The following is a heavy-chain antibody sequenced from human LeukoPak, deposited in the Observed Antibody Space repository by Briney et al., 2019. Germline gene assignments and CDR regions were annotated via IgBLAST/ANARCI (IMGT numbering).Heavy chain of an antibody. CDR3: ARDPGSITIFGVVDYYYGMDV. CDR1: GGTFSSYA. Sequence: SVKVSCKASGGTFSSYAISWVRQAPGQGLEWMGGIIPSFGTANYAQKFQGRVTITADESTSTAYMELSSLRSEDTAVYYCARDPGSITIFGVVDYYYGMDVWGQGTTVTVSS. CDR2: IIPSFGTA. D-gene: IGHD3-3*01. J-gene: IGHJ6*02. V-gene: IGHV1-69*01.